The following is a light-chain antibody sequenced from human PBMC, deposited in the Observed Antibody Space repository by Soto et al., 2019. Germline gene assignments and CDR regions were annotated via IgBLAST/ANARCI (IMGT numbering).Light chain of an antibody. J-gene: IGKJ2*01. CDR1: QIVNNNA. CDR2: GAS. Sequence: EIVLTQSPDTLSLSPGERATLSCRASQIVNNNALAWYQHKPGQGPRLLIYGASSRPGGIPDKFSGSGSGTDFTFTINRLEPEDFAVYYCQQYDRSPYTFAQGTKLEI. V-gene: IGKV3-20*01. CDR3: QQYDRSPYT.